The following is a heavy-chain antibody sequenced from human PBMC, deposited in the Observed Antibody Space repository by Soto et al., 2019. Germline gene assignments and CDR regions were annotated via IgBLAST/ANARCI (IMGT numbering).Heavy chain of an antibody. V-gene: IGHV4-34*01. Sequence: PSETLSLSCAVYGGSFRGYCWSWIRQPPGKGLEWMGEINHSGSTNYNPSLNSRVTISVDTSKNQFSLKLSSVTAADTAVYYFARDSLDPDTGSLGYYGIDVWGQGTTVTVSS. CDR1: GGSFRGYC. CDR3: ARDSLDPDTGSLGYYGIDV. J-gene: IGHJ6*02. D-gene: IGHD2-2*03. CDR2: INHSGST.